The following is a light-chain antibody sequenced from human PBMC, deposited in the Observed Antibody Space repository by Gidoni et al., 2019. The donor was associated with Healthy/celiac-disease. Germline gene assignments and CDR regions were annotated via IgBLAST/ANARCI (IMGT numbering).Light chain of an antibody. V-gene: IGLV2-14*03. J-gene: IGLJ1*01. CDR2: DVS. CDR3: SSYTSSSTLV. CDR1: SSDVGGYNY. Sequence: QSARTQPASVSGSPGQSITISCTGTSSDVGGYNYVPWYQQHPGKAPKLMIYDVSNRPSGVSNRFSGSKSGNTASLTISGLQAEDEADYSCSSYTSSSTLVFGTGTKVTVL.